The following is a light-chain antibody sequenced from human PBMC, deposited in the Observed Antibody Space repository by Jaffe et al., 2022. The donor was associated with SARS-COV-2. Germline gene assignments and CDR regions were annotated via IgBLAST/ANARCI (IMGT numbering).Light chain of an antibody. J-gene: IGKJ4*01. CDR1: QDISSY. CDR3: QQFNSYVPLT. CDR2: AAS. Sequence: DIQLTQSPSFLSASVGDRVTITCRASQDISSYLAWYQQKPGKAPKLLIYAASTLESGVPSRFSGSGSGTEFTLTISSLQPEDFATYYCQQFNSYVPLTFGGGTKVEIK. V-gene: IGKV1-9*01.